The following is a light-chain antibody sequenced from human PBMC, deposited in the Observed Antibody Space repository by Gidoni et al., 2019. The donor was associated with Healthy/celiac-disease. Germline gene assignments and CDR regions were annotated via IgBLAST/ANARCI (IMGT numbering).Light chain of an antibody. CDR3: QQRSNWPPT. CDR2: DAS. Sequence: EIVLTQSPATLSLSPGGRATLSCRASQSVSSYFAWYQQKPGQAPRLLIYDASNRATGIPARFSGSGSGTDFTLTISSLQPEDFAVYYCQQRSNWPPTFGQGTRLEIK. V-gene: IGKV3-11*01. CDR1: QSVSSY. J-gene: IGKJ5*01.